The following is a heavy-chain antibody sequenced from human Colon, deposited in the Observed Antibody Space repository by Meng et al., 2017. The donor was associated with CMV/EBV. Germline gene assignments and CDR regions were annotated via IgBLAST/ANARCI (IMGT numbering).Heavy chain of an antibody. CDR3: ARGLLRFLARD. Sequence: LRLSCAVYGGSFSGYYWSWIRQPPGKGLEWIWEINHSGSTNYNPSLKSRVTISVDTSKNQFSLKLSSVTAADTAVYYCARGLLRFLARDWGQGTMVTVSS. D-gene: IGHD3-3*01. CDR2: INHSGST. V-gene: IGHV4-34*01. CDR1: GGSFSGYY. J-gene: IGHJ3*01.